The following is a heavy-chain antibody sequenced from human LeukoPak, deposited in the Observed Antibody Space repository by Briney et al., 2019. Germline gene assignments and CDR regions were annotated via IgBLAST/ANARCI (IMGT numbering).Heavy chain of an antibody. V-gene: IGHV1-18*01. CDR3: AREGYYDSSGYSTAEYFQH. Sequence: ASVKVSCKASGYTFTSYGISWVRQAPGQGLEWMGWISAYNGNTNYAQKLQGRVTMTTDTSTSTAYMELRSLRFDDTAVYYCAREGYYDSSGYSTAEYFQHWGQGTLVTVSS. J-gene: IGHJ1*01. D-gene: IGHD3-22*01. CDR1: GYTFTSYG. CDR2: ISAYNGNT.